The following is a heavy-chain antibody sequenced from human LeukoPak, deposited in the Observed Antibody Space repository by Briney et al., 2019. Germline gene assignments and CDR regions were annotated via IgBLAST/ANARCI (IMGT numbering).Heavy chain of an antibody. Sequence: SETLSLTCTVSGYSISSGYYWGWIRQPPGKGLEWIGSIYHSGSTYYNPSLKSRVTISVDTSKNQFSLKLSSVTAADTAVYYCARDVPGFDYCGQGTLVTVSS. V-gene: IGHV4-38-2*02. CDR2: IYHSGST. CDR1: GYSISSGYY. CDR3: ARDVPGFDY. J-gene: IGHJ4*02. D-gene: IGHD3-10*02.